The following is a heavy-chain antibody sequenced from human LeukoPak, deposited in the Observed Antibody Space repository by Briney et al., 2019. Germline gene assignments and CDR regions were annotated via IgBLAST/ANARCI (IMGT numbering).Heavy chain of an antibody. J-gene: IGHJ4*02. V-gene: IGHV4-59*01. CDR2: IYYSGST. Sequence: SETLSLTCTVSGGSIGSDYWSWIRQPPGKGLEWIGYIYYSGSTDYNPSLKSRVTISLDTSKNQFSLRLTSVTAADTAVYYCARVDYYDSSGMIRPPGGSFFDYWGQGTLVTVSS. CDR1: GGSIGSDY. D-gene: IGHD3-22*01. CDR3: ARVDYYDSSGMIRPPGGSFFDY.